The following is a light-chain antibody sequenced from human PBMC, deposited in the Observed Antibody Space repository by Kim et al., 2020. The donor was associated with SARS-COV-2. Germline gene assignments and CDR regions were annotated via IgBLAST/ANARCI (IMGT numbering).Light chain of an antibody. V-gene: IGLV2-14*01. J-gene: IGLJ3*02. CDR1: NSDIGNFNS. Sequence: QSALTQPASVSGSPGQSITISCTGSNSDIGNFNSVSWFQQYPGSVPKLLTYDVSVRSSGVSHRFSASKSDNTASLTISGLQAEDEAVYYCTSYTISNTWVFGGGTQLTV. CDR3: TSYTISNTWV. CDR2: DVS.